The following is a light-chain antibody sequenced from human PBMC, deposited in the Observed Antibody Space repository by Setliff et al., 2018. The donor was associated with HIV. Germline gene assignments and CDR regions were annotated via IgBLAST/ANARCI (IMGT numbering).Light chain of an antibody. V-gene: IGLV2-14*03. Sequence: QSVLAQPASVSGPPGQSITISCSGTNSDIGSHDYVSWYQQHPGKAPKLIIFSVTYRPSGVSDRFSGSKSGNTASLTISGLQPEDEADYYCASHRDTNTLEVFGTGTKVTV. CDR1: NSDIGSHDY. CDR3: ASHRDTNTLEV. CDR2: SVT. J-gene: IGLJ1*01.